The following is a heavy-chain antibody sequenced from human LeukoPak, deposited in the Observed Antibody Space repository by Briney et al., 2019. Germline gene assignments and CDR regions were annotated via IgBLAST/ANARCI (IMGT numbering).Heavy chain of an antibody. CDR1: GSFSDHS. CDR2: IYYSGST. CDR3: AYSSSSLYYYYYMDV. V-gene: IGHV4-59*11. Sequence: SETLSLTCAVYGSFSDHSWSWVRQPPGKGLEWIGYIYYSGSTNYNPSLKSRVTISVDTSKNQFSLKLSSVTAADTAVYYCAYSSSSLYYYYYMDVWGKGTTVTVSS. J-gene: IGHJ6*03. D-gene: IGHD6-6*01.